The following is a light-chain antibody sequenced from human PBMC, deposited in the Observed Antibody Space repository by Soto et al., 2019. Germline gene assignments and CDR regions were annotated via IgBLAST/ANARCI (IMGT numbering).Light chain of an antibody. Sequence: QSALTQPRSVSGSPGQSVTISCTGTSSDVGGYNYVSWYQQYPGKAPKLMIYDVSKRPSGVPDRFSGFKSGNTASLTISGLQDEDEDEYSCCSHAGSYIYVFGTGTKVTVL. CDR3: CSHAGSYIYV. V-gene: IGLV2-11*01. J-gene: IGLJ1*01. CDR1: SSDVGGYNY. CDR2: DVS.